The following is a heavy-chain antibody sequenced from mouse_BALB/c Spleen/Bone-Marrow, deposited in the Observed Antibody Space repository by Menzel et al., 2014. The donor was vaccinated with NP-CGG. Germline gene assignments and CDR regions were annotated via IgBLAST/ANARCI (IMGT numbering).Heavy chain of an antibody. D-gene: IGHD2-1*01. CDR1: GDSITSGY. V-gene: IGHV3-8*02. Sequence: EVQLQQSGPSLVKPSQTLSLTCSVTGDSITSGYWNWIRKFPGNKLEYMGYISYSGSTYYNPSLKSRISITRDTSKNQYYLQLNSVTTEDAATYYCARSRDYYGNSLDYWGQGTTLTVSS. CDR2: ISYSGST. CDR3: ARSRDYYGNSLDY. J-gene: IGHJ2*01.